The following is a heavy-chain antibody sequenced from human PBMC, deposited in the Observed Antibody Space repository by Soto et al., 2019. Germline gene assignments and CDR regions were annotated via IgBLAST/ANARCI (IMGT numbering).Heavy chain of an antibody. Sequence: AETLSLTCTVSGGFIRNYYWIWVRQASGKGLEWIGRIYDSGSTNYNPSLKSRLTMSVDTSKNQLSLKLSSMTAADTAVYYCARWYSSSSIAAGHYYYGMDVWGQGITVTVSS. J-gene: IGHJ6*02. CDR2: IYDSGST. CDR3: ARWYSSSSIAAGHYYYGMDV. V-gene: IGHV4-4*07. CDR1: GGFIRNYY. D-gene: IGHD6-13*01.